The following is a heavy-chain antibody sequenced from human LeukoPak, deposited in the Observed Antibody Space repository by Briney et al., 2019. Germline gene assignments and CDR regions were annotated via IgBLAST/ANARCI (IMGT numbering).Heavy chain of an antibody. CDR3: ARDPPDY. Sequence: PGGSLRLSCAASGFTFSSYEMNWVGQAPGKGLEWVSYILNSGTTTYYADSVKGRFTISRDNAKNSLYLQMNSLRAEDTGVYYCARDPPDYWGQGILVTVSS. CDR1: GFTFSSYE. J-gene: IGHJ4*02. CDR2: ILNSGTTT. V-gene: IGHV3-48*03.